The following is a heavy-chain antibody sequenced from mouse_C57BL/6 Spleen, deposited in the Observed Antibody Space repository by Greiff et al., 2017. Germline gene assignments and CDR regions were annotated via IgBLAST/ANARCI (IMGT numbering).Heavy chain of an antibody. CDR2: IDPSDSYT. CDR1: GYTFTSYW. D-gene: IGHD1-1*01. V-gene: IGHV1-69*01. CDR3: ARGSSYNFDY. Sequence: QVQLKQPGAELVMPGASVKLSCKASGYTFTSYWMHWVKQRPGQGLEWIGEIDPSDSYTNYNQKFKGKSTLTVDKSSSTAYMQLSSLTSEDSAVYYCARGSSYNFDYWGQGTTLTVSS. J-gene: IGHJ2*01.